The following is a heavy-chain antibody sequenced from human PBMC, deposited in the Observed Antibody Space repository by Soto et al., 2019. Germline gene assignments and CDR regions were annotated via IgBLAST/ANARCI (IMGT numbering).Heavy chain of an antibody. V-gene: IGHV4-30-2*01. J-gene: IGHJ4*02. CDR3: ARGDYGGIFDF. D-gene: IGHD4-17*01. Sequence: QLQLQESGSGLVKPSQTLSLTCAVSGASISGDDYSWRWSWIRQPPGKGLEWIGHVSQSGIAYHNPSLKSRVTISVHKSKNEFSLELTSVTAADTAVYYCARGDYGGIFDFWGQGTLVTVSS. CDR1: GASISGDDYS. CDR2: VSQSGIA.